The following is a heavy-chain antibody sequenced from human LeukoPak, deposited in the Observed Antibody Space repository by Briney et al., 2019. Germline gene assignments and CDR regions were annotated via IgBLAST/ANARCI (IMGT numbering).Heavy chain of an antibody. V-gene: IGHV1-8*02. CDR1: GYTFTNYG. J-gene: IGHJ4*02. CDR2: MNPKSGNT. D-gene: IGHD3-10*01. CDR3: AREFSGYED. Sequence: ASVKVSCKASGYTFTNYGITWVRQATGQGLEWMGWMNPKSGNTGYAQKFQGRVSMTRNTSISTAYMELSSLRSEDTAVYYCAREFSGYEDWGQGTLVTVSS.